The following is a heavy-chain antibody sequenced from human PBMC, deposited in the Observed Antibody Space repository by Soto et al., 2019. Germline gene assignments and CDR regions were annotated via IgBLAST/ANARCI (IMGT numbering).Heavy chain of an antibody. CDR1: GGPIRSSSHY. Sequence: QLQLQESGPGLVKPSETLSLTCTVSGGPIRSSSHYWGWIRQSPGTGLEWIGSIDESGDSYYNPSLKSLVTISVDTSKNQFSLKLISVTGADSAIYYGAIEGGYVDYWGQGTLVTVSS. J-gene: IGHJ4*02. CDR3: AIEGGYVDY. D-gene: IGHD1-1*01. V-gene: IGHV4-39*02. CDR2: IDESGDS.